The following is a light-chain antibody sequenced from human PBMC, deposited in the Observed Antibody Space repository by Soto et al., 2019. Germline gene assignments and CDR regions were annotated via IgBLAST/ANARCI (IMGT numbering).Light chain of an antibody. Sequence: EIVMTQSPATLSVSPGERAPLSCRASQSVSSNLAWYQQKPGQAPRLLIYDTVSRAAGVPGRFSGSGSGTEFTLTISSLQSEDYGVYFCQQYVNWHKTFGHGTKV. CDR3: QQYVNWHKT. J-gene: IGKJ1*01. V-gene: IGKV3-15*01. CDR2: DTV. CDR1: QSVSSN.